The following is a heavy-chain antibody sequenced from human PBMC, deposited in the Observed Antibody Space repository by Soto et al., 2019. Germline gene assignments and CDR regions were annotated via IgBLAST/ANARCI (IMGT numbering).Heavy chain of an antibody. Sequence: GGSLRLSCAASGFTVSSNYMSWVRQAPGKGLEWVSVIYSGGSTYYADSVKGRFTISRDNSKNTLYLQMNSLRAEDTAVYYCAREKRGCSGGSCSRGWFDPWGQGPLVTVSS. CDR1: GFTVSSNY. V-gene: IGHV3-53*01. D-gene: IGHD2-15*01. J-gene: IGHJ5*02. CDR3: AREKRGCSGGSCSRGWFDP. CDR2: IYSGGST.